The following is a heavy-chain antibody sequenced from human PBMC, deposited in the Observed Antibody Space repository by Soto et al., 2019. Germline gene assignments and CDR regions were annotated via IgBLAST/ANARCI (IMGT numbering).Heavy chain of an antibody. Sequence: EVQLVESGGGLVKPGGSLRLSCAASGFTFSNAWMNWVRQAPGKGLEWVGRIKSKTDGGTTDYAAPVKGRFTISRDDSKNTLYLQMNSLKTEDTAVYYWTTDLYCSSTSCPDYWGQGTLVTVSS. D-gene: IGHD2-2*01. CDR3: TTDLYCSSTSCPDY. CDR2: IKSKTDGGTT. V-gene: IGHV3-15*07. J-gene: IGHJ4*02. CDR1: GFTFSNAW.